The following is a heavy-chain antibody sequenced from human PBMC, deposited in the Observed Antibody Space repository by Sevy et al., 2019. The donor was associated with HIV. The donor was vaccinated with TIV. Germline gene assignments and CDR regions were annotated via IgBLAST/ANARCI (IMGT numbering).Heavy chain of an antibody. CDR3: ALTDCSGGSCYSEFDP. V-gene: IGHV1-18*04. CDR1: GYTFTSYG. J-gene: IGHJ5*02. D-gene: IGHD2-15*01. CDR2: ISAYNGNT. Sequence: ASVKVSCKASGYTFTSYGISWVRQAPGQGLEWMGWISAYNGNTNYAQKLQGRVTMTTDTSTSTAYMEPRSLRSDDTAVYYCALTDCSGGSCYSEFDPWGQGTLVTVSS.